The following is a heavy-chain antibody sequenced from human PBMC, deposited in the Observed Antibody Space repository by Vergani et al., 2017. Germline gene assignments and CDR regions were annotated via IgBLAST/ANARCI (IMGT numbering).Heavy chain of an antibody. CDR1: GFTFSTHA. CDR3: AKSRASLDLWGEHFQH. CDR2: IDNSGRSI. D-gene: IGHD3-16*01. V-gene: IGHV3-23*01. Sequence: EVHLLESGGGLRQPGGSLKLSCAASGFTFSTHAMSWVRQVPGKGLEWVATIDNSGRSIYYTDSVKGRFTISRDNSKSTLFLQMNSLSAEDTALYYCAKSRASLDLWGEHFQHWGRGTLVTVSS. J-gene: IGHJ1*01.